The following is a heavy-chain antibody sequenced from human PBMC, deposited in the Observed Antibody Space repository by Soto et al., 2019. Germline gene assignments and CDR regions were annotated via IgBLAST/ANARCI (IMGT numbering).Heavy chain of an antibody. CDR2: ISSNGGST. V-gene: IGHV3-64*01. D-gene: IGHD3-22*01. CDR3: ARPDSSGWGKDAFDI. J-gene: IGHJ3*02. Sequence: EVQLVESGGGLVQPGGSLRLSCAASGFTFSSYAMHWVRQAPGKGLEYVSAISSNGGSTYYANSVKRRFTISRDNSKNTLYLQMGSLRAEDMAVYYCARPDSSGWGKDAFDIWGQGTMVTVSS. CDR1: GFTFSSYA.